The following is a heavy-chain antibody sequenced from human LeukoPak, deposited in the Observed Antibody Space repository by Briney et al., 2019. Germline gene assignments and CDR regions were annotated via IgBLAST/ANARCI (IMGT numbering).Heavy chain of an antibody. Sequence: GGSLRLSCAASGFTFSSYWMSWVRQAPGKGLEWVSAISGSDGTTYYADSVKGRFTISRDNSKYTLSLQMNSLRAEDTAVYYCARHYGSGSYYPSYWGQGTLVTVSS. J-gene: IGHJ4*02. CDR1: GFTFSSYW. D-gene: IGHD1-26*01. CDR2: ISGSDGTT. V-gene: IGHV3-23*01. CDR3: ARHYGSGSYYPSY.